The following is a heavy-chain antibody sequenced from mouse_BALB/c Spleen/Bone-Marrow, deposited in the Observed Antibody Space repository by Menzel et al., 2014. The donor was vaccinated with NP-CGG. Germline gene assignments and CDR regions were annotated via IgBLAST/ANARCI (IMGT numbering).Heavy chain of an antibody. CDR1: GYTFTNYW. CDR3: ARSYGNYVDY. V-gene: IGHV1-7*01. D-gene: IGHD2-1*01. Sequence: VKLVESGAELAKPGAPVKMSCKASGYTFTNYWMHWVKQRPGQGLEWIGYINPSTGYTDYNQKFKDKATLTADKSSSTAYMRLSSLTSEDSAVYYCARSYGNYVDYWGQGTTLTVSS. CDR2: INPSTGYT. J-gene: IGHJ2*01.